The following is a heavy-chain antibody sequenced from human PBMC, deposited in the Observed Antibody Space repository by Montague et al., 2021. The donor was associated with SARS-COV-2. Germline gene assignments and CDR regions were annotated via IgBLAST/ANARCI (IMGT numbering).Heavy chain of an antibody. V-gene: IGHV4-39*07. J-gene: IGHJ2*01. CDR3: ARGFEGYFDV. D-gene: IGHD3-16*01. CDR1: GGSIGNCTYY. CDR2: LYYTGSA. Sequence: SETLSLTCTVSGGSIGNCTYYWGWVRQPPGKGLEWIASLYYTGSAFYNPSLMSRVTKSIDTSKNQISLNLASVTAAGTAVYYCARGFEGYFDVWGRGTLVIVSS.